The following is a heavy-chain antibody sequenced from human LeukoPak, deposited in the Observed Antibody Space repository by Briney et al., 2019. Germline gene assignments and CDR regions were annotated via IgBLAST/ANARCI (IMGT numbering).Heavy chain of an antibody. J-gene: IGHJ4*02. V-gene: IGHV1-69*05. CDR3: ARDYYDSSGYYGY. D-gene: IGHD3-22*01. Sequence: SVKVSCKASGGTFSSYAISWVRQAPGQGLEWMGRIIPIFGTANYAQKFQGRVTITTDESTSTAYMELSSLRSEDTAVYYCARDYYDSSGYYGYWGRGTLVTVSS. CDR1: GGTFSSYA. CDR2: IIPIFGTA.